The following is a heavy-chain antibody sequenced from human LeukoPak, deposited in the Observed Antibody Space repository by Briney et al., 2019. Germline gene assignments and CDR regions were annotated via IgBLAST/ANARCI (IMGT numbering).Heavy chain of an antibody. CDR1: GGSISSYY. V-gene: IGHV4-59*08. Sequence: SETLSLTCTVSGGSISSYYWSWIRQPPGKGLEWMGYIYYSGSTNYNPSLKSRVTISVDKSKNQLSLKMSSVTAADTAVYYCAVDYGDSCEIWGQGKMVTVSS. J-gene: IGHJ3*02. CDR2: IYYSGST. D-gene: IGHD4-17*01. CDR3: AVDYGDSCEI.